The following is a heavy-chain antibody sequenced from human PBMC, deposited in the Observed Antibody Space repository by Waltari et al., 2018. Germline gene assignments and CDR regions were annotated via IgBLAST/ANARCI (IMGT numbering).Heavy chain of an antibody. CDR1: TFGNYA. CDR2: FYSGGTT. CDR3: AKDSSPFLEHRVYYYYYMDV. D-gene: IGHD3-3*01. V-gene: IGHV3-23*03. Sequence: TFGNYAMSWVRQAPGRGLEWVSVFYSGGTTYYADSVKGRFTISRDNSKNTLYLQMNSLRAEDTAVYYCAKDSSPFLEHRVYYYYYMDVWGKGTTVTVSS. J-gene: IGHJ6*03.